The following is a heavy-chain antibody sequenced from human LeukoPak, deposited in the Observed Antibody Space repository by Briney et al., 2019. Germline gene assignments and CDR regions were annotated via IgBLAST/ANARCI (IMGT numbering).Heavy chain of an antibody. D-gene: IGHD2-2*01. V-gene: IGHV4-59*11. CDR2: IHSSGST. Sequence: SETLSLTCNVSGDSMNNHHWTWIRQPPGKGLELIGHIHSSGSTTYTPSLKSRVTVSLDTSKNQFSLKLSSVTAADTALYHCARFSSGCTTASCYVDYWGQGILVTVSS. CDR3: ARFSSGCTTASCYVDY. CDR1: GDSMNNHH. J-gene: IGHJ4*02.